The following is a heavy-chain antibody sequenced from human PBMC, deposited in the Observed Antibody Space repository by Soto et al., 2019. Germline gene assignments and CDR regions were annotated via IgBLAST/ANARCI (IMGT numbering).Heavy chain of an antibody. D-gene: IGHD2-15*01. J-gene: IGHJ5*02. CDR3: ARGLLGYCSGGSCYSDNNWLDP. CDR1: GYTFTSYD. CDR2: MNPNSGNT. Sequence: ASVKVSCKASGYTFTSYDINWVRQATGQGLEWMGWMNPNSGNTGYAQKFQGRVTMTRNTSISTAYMELSSLRSEDTAVYYCARGLLGYCSGGSCYSDNNWLDPWGQGTLVTVSS. V-gene: IGHV1-8*01.